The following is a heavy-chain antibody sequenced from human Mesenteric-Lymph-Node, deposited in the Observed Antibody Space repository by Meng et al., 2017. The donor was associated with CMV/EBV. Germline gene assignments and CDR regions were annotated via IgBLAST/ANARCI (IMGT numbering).Heavy chain of an antibody. V-gene: IGHV3-21*01. CDR2: ISSGNNDK. Sequence: GESLKTSCAASGFGFRSYSMNWVRQAPGKGLEWVSSISSGNNDKYYADSVKGRFTISRDNARNSLYLQMNSLRAEDTAVYYCARSLLEQFLDLFDYWGQGMLVTVSS. D-gene: IGHD3/OR15-3a*01. CDR3: ARSLLEQFLDLFDY. J-gene: IGHJ4*02. CDR1: GFGFRSYS.